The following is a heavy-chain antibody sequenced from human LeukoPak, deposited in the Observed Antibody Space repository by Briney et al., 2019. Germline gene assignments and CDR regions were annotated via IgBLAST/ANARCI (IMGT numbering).Heavy chain of an antibody. CDR1: GFTFSSYA. D-gene: IGHD3-22*01. CDR2: ISGSGGST. CDR3: AKSYDSSGQSHDY. V-gene: IGHV3-23*01. J-gene: IGHJ4*02. Sequence: GGSLRLSCAASGFTFSSYAMSWVRQAPGKGLEWVSAISGSGGSTYYADSVKGRFTISRDNSKNTLYLQVNSLRAEDTAVYYCAKSYDSSGQSHDYWGQGTLVTVSS.